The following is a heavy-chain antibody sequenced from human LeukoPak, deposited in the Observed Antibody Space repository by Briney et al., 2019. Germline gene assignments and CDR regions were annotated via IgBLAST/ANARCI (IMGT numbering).Heavy chain of an antibody. Sequence: ASVKVSCKSSGYTFTYYYIHWVRQAPGQGLEWMGIINPSGGSTTYAQKLQGRVTPARDTSTSTVYMELSSLRSDDTAVYYCARSPYTSGSLFYFDYWGQGTLVTVSS. D-gene: IGHD5-18*01. CDR1: GYTFTYYY. J-gene: IGHJ4*02. CDR2: INPSGGST. V-gene: IGHV1-46*01. CDR3: ARSPYTSGSLFYFDY.